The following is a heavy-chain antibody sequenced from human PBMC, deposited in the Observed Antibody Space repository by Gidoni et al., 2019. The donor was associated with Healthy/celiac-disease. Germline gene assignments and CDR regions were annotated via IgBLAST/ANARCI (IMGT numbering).Heavy chain of an antibody. J-gene: IGHJ5*02. CDR1: GGSISSSSYY. D-gene: IGHD3-10*01. CDR2: IYYSGST. Sequence: QLQLQESGPGLVKPPETLSLTCTVSGGSISSSSYYWGWIRQPPGKGLEWIGSIYYSGSTYYNPSLKSRVTISVDTSKNQFSLKLSSVTASDTAVYYCARHGLLWFGELGVSPQDWFDPWGQGTLVTVSS. V-gene: IGHV4-39*01. CDR3: ARHGLLWFGELGVSPQDWFDP.